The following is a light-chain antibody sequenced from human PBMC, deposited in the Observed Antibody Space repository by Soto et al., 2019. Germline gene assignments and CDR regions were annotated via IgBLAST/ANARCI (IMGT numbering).Light chain of an antibody. CDR1: QGISSW. V-gene: IGKV1-12*01. J-gene: IGKJ1*01. Sequence: DIQITQSPSSVSASVGDRVTITCRASQGISSWLAWYQHKPGKAPKLLIYVASSLQSGVPSRFSGSGSGTDFTLTISSLQPEDFATYYCQQANSFPWTFGQVTKVEIK. CDR3: QQANSFPWT. CDR2: VAS.